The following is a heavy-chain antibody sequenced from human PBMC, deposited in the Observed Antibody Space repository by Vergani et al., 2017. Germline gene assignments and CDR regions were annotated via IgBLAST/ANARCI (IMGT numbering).Heavy chain of an antibody. CDR3: ARHLAYCGGDCYPYYYGMDV. J-gene: IGHJ6*02. CDR1: GGSINSHNYY. CDR2: IHTSGST. D-gene: IGHD2-21*02. V-gene: IGHV4-61*02. Sequence: QVQLQESGPGLVKPSQTLSLTCTVSGGSINSHNYYWSWIRQPAGKGLEWIGRIHTSGSTNYNPSLKSRVTMSEDTSKNQFSLKLSSVTAADTAVYYCARHLAYCGGDCYPYYYGMDVWGQGTTVTVSS.